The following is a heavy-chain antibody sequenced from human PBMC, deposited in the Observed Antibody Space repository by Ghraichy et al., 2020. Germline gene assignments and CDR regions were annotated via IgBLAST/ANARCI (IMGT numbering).Heavy chain of an antibody. CDR1: GFTFSSQA. D-gene: IGHD3-3*02. V-gene: IGHV3-23*01. Sequence: GESLNISCAASGFTFSSQAMSWVRQAPGKGLEWVSSISGGGGSTYYADSVQGRFTISRDNSKNTVHLQMNSLRAEDTAVYYCAKSIFGVVNFDYWGQGSLVTVSS. CDR3: AKSIFGVVNFDY. J-gene: IGHJ4*02. CDR2: ISGGGGST.